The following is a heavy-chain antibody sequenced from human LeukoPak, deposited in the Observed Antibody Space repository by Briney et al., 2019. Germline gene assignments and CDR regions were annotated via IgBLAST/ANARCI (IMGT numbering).Heavy chain of an antibody. Sequence: PGGSLRLSCAASGFTFSSYGMSWVRQAAGKGLEWVSAISGSGGSTYYADSVKGRFTISRDNSKNTLYLQMNSLRAEDTAVYYCAKDLLGYSYGYQWDYWGQGTLVTVSS. CDR3: AKDLLGYSYGYQWDY. CDR1: GFTFSSYG. D-gene: IGHD5-18*01. J-gene: IGHJ4*02. CDR2: ISGSGGST. V-gene: IGHV3-23*01.